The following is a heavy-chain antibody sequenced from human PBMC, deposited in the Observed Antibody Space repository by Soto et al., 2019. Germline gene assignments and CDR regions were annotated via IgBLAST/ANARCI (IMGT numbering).Heavy chain of an antibody. V-gene: IGHV1-18*01. D-gene: IGHD5-18*01. CDR1: GYTFTSYG. CDR2: ISAYNGNT. Sequence: ASVKVSCKASGYTFTSYGISWVRQAPGQGLEWMGWISAYNGNTNYAQKLQGRVTMTTDTSTSTAYMELRSLRSEDTAVYYCARDRQQRYYYYGMDVWGQGTTVTAP. J-gene: IGHJ6*02. CDR3: ARDRQQRYYYYGMDV.